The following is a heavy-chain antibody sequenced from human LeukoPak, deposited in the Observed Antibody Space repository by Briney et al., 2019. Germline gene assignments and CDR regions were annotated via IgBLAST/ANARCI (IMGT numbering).Heavy chain of an antibody. J-gene: IGHJ6*03. V-gene: IGHV3-23*01. CDR2: IGGSGGPT. Sequence: GGSLRLSCAASGFTFSSYAMSWVRQAPGKGLEWVSVIGGSGGPTQYADSVKGRFTTSRDTSKNTLYLQMNSLRAEDTAVYYCARYNDYIWGSYRYPYYMDVWGKGTTVTVSS. D-gene: IGHD3-16*02. CDR1: GFTFSSYA. CDR3: ARYNDYIWGSYRYPYYMDV.